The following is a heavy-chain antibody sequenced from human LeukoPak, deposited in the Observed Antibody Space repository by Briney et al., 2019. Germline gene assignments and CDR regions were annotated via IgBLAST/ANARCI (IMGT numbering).Heavy chain of an antibody. CDR3: ARGPVFRGTTSWFDP. J-gene: IGHJ5*02. D-gene: IGHD1/OR15-1a*01. V-gene: IGHV4-59*12. Sequence: PSETLSLTCTVSGGSISSYYWSWIRQPPGKGLEWIGYIYYSGSTNYNPSLKSRVTISVDTSKNQFSLTLSSVTAADTAVYHCARGPVFRGTTSWFDPWGQGTLVTVSS. CDR1: GGSISSYY. CDR2: IYYSGST.